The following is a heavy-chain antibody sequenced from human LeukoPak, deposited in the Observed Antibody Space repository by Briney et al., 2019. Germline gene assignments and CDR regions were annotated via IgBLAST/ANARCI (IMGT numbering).Heavy chain of an antibody. V-gene: IGHV3-43*02. D-gene: IGHD6-6*01. J-gene: IGHJ3*02. CDR3: ASEYSSYRGAFDI. CDR1: GFTFGDYG. Sequence: GGPLRLSCAASGFTFGDYGMHWVRQAPGKGLEWVSLIGGDGDSTYYADSVKGRFTISRDYSTNSLYLLMNSLRSDDTAVYYCASEYSSYRGAFDIWGQGTMVTVSS. CDR2: IGGDGDST.